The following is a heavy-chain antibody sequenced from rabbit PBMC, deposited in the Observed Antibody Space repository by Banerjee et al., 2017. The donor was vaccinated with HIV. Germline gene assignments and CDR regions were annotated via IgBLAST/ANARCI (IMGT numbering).Heavy chain of an antibody. V-gene: IGHV1S45*01. Sequence: QEQLVESGGGLVQPGGSLKLSCKASGFDFSSSGVNWVRQAPGKGLEWIGCINTSSGNTVYATWAKGRFTISKTSWTTVTLQMTSLTAADTATYFCARDLSYSSGRGANDLWGPGTLVTVS. CDR1: GFDFSSSG. CDR2: INTSSGNT. CDR3: ARDLSYSSGRGANDL. D-gene: IGHD4-1*01. J-gene: IGHJ6*01.